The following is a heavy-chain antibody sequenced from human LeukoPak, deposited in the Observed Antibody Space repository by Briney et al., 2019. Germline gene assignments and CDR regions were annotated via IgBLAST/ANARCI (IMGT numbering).Heavy chain of an antibody. J-gene: IGHJ4*02. D-gene: IGHD5/OR15-5a*01. V-gene: IGHV3-48*04. CDR1: GFTFSSYS. CDR2: ISSSSSTI. Sequence: GGSLRLSCAASGFTFSSYSMNWVRQAPGKGLEWVSYISSSSSTIYYADSVKGRFAISRDNAKNSLYLQMNSLRAEDTAVYYCARDVSRAPLWGQGTLVTVSS. CDR3: ARDVSRAPL.